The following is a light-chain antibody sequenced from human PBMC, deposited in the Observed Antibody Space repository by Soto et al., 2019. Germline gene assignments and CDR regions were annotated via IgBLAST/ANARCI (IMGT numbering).Light chain of an antibody. V-gene: IGLV1-44*01. J-gene: IGLJ3*02. Sequence: QSVLTQPPSASGTPGQRVTISCSGSSSNIGSNAAHWYQQLPGTAPKLLIYSNNQRPSGVPARFSGSKSGTSASLAISGLQSDDEADYYCAAWDASLNGPVFGGGTKLTVL. CDR2: SNN. CDR1: SSNIGSNA. CDR3: AAWDASLNGPV.